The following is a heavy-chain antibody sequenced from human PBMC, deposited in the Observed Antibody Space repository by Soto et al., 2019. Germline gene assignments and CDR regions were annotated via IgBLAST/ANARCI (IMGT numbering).Heavy chain of an antibody. CDR2: ISGSGGST. CDR1: GFTFSSYA. Sequence: EVQLLESGGGLVQPGGSLSLSCAASGFTFSSYAMSWVRQAPGKGLEWVSAISGSGGSTYYADSVKGRFTISRDNSKNTLYLQMNSLRAEDTAVYYCAKVRCSSTSCYTGRSKTFDYWGQGTLVTVSS. J-gene: IGHJ4*02. CDR3: AKVRCSSTSCYTGRSKTFDY. D-gene: IGHD2-2*02. V-gene: IGHV3-23*01.